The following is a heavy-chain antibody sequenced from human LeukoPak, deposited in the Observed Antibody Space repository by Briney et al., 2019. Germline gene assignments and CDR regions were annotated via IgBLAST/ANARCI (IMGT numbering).Heavy chain of an antibody. V-gene: IGHV1-18*01. CDR2: ISAYNGNT. J-gene: IGHJ4*02. CDR3: ARDDRSGYYDD. CDR1: GYTFISYG. D-gene: IGHD3-22*01. Sequence: ASVKVSCKASGYTFISYGISWMRQAPGQGLVWMGWISAYNGNTNNAQKFQGRVTVTTDTSTSTAYMELRSLRSDDTAVYYCARDDRSGYYDDWGQGTLVTVSS.